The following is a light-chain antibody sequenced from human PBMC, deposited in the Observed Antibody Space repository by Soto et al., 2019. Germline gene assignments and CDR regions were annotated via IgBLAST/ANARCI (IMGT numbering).Light chain of an antibody. Sequence: EIVMTQSPATLSVSPGERATLSCRASQSVSSNLAWYQQQPGQAPRLLIYGASTRATGIPARFSGSGSGTEFTLTISSLQSEDFEVYYCQQYNYWWTFGQGTKVEIK. V-gene: IGKV3-15*01. CDR3: QQYNYWWT. CDR1: QSVSSN. CDR2: GAS. J-gene: IGKJ1*01.